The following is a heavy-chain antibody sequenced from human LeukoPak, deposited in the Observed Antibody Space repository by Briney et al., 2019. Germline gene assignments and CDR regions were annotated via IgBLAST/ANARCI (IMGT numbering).Heavy chain of an antibody. D-gene: IGHD3-22*01. CDR1: GFTFTSYT. CDR3: ARGGRGTIIMIVVAALDY. V-gene: IGHV3-21*01. Sequence: PGGSLRLSCAVSGFTFTSYTMNWVRQAPGKGLEWVSSISSSGNYIYYADSVKGRFTISRDNARNSLYLQMNSLRAEDTAVYYCARGGRGTIIMIVVAALDYWGQGTLVTVSS. J-gene: IGHJ4*02. CDR2: ISSSGNYI.